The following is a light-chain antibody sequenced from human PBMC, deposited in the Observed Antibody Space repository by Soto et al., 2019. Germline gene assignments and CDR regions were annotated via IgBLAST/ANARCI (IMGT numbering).Light chain of an antibody. Sequence: QSVLTQPASVSGSPGQSITISCTGTSSDVGGYNYVSWYQRHPGKAPKLMIYDVSNRPSGVSNRFSGSKSGNTASLTISGLQAEDEADYYCSSYTSSYVFGTGTKLTVL. CDR3: SSYTSSYV. CDR1: SSDVGGYNY. CDR2: DVS. V-gene: IGLV2-14*01. J-gene: IGLJ1*01.